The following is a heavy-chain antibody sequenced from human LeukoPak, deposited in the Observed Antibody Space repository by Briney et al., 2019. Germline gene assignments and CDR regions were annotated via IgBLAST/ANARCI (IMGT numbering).Heavy chain of an antibody. V-gene: IGHV4-4*07. CDR1: GGSISSYY. D-gene: IGHD4-17*01. CDR2: IYTTGST. CDR3: ARDLPGDPTYNWFDP. J-gene: IGHJ5*02. Sequence: SETLSLTCTVSGGSISSYYWSWIRQPAGKGLEWIGRIYTTGSTTYNPSLKSRVTMSVDTSKNQFSLKLSSVTAADTAVYYCARDLPGDPTYNWFDPWGQGTLVTVSS.